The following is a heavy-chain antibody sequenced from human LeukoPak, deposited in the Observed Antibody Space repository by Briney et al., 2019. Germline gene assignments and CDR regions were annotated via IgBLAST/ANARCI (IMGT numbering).Heavy chain of an antibody. J-gene: IGHJ4*02. Sequence: GGSLRLSCAASGFTFGSFTMSWVRQAPGRSLEWVSAIRGTDTNTYYADSVRGRFTISRDNSNNTLFLQMNGLRSEDTAVYYCARDDDRAREIDYWGQGTLVTVSS. CDR1: GFTFGSFT. D-gene: IGHD3-22*01. CDR2: IRGTDTNT. CDR3: ARDDDRAREIDY. V-gene: IGHV3-23*01.